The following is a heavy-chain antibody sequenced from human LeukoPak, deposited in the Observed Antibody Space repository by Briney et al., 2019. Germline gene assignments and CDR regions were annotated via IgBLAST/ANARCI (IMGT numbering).Heavy chain of an antibody. CDR1: GFTFDDYA. V-gene: IGHV3-9*01. CDR3: AKGVLGATEYYFDY. CDR2: ISWNSGSI. J-gene: IGHJ4*02. D-gene: IGHD1-26*01. Sequence: TGGSLRLSCAASGFTFDDYAMHWVRQAPGRGREGVSGISWNSGSIGYADSVKGRFTISRDNAKNSLYLQMNSLRAEDTALYYCAKGVLGATEYYFDYWGQGTLVTVSS.